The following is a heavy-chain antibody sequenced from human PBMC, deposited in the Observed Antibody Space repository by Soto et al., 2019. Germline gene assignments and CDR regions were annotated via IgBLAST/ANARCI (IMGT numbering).Heavy chain of an antibody. D-gene: IGHD5-18*01. CDR1: GYSFTSYW. CDR2: IDPSDSYT. Sequence: PGESLKISCKGSGYSFTSYWISWVRQMPGKGLEWMGRIDPSDSYTNYSPSFQGHVTISADKSISTAYLQWSSLKASDTAMYYCARQSGGYSYGSYYYGMDVWGQGTTVTVSS. CDR3: ARQSGGYSYGSYYYGMDV. V-gene: IGHV5-10-1*01. J-gene: IGHJ6*02.